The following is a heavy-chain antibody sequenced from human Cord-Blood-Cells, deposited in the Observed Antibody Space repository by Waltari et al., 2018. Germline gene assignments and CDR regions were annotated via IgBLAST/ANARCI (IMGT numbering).Heavy chain of an antibody. V-gene: IGHV1-24*01. CDR3: ATALGSTSCYDY. D-gene: IGHD2-2*01. CDR2: FDPEDGET. Sequence: QVQLVQSGAEVKKPGASVKVSCQVSGYTLTDLSMHWVRQAPGEGLECMGGFDPEDGETIYAQKFQGRVTMTEDTSTDTAYMELSSLRSEDTAVYYCATALGSTSCYDYWGQGTLVTVSS. CDR1: GYTLTDLS. J-gene: IGHJ4*02.